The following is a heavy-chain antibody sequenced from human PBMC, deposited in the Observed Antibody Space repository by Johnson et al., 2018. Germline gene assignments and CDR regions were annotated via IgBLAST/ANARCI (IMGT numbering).Heavy chain of an antibody. CDR1: GFTFSNAW. CDR2: IKSISDCGTT. CDR3: TTDGSSYYYGLDV. J-gene: IGHJ6*02. D-gene: IGHD6-6*01. V-gene: IGHV3-15*01. Sequence: VQLVQSGGGLVKPGGSLRLSCAASGFTFSNAWMSWVRQAPGKGLEWVGRIKSISDCGTTYYAAPVKGRFTISRDDSKNTLHLQMNSLKTEDTAVYYCTTDGSSYYYGLDVWGQGTTVTVSS.